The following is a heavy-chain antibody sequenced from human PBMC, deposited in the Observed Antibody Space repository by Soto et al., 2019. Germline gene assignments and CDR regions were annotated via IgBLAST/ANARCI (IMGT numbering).Heavy chain of an antibody. V-gene: IGHV4-59*01. Sequence: SETLSLTFPVSCGCLNASFWTWIRQPPGKGLEWIGYIYYSGSTNYNPSLKSRVSISLHTSKNQFSLKLSSVTAADTAVYYCARGVDRQWADYWGQGTLVTVSS. CDR2: IYYSGST. CDR3: ARGVDRQWADY. J-gene: IGHJ4*02. D-gene: IGHD6-19*01. CDR1: CGCLNASF.